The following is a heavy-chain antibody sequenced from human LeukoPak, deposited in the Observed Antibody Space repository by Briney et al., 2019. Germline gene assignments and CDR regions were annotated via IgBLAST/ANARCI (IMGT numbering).Heavy chain of an antibody. CDR1: GFTFSRYW. V-gene: IGHV3-7*01. CDR2: INQDGGEK. J-gene: IGHJ4*02. D-gene: IGHD1-14*01. CDR3: ARDYHGYFDY. Sequence: PGGSLRLSCAASGFTFSRYWMTWVRQAPGKGLEWVANINQDGGEKYYVDSVKGRFTISRDNAKNSLYLQMNSLRAEDAAVYYCARDYHGYFDYWGQETLVTVSS.